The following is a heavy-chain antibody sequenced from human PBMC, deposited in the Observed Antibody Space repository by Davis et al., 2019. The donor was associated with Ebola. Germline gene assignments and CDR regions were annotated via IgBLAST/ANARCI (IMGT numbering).Heavy chain of an antibody. J-gene: IGHJ5*02. V-gene: IGHV1-3*01. D-gene: IGHD4-17*01. CDR3: ARDTSGDYGNWFDP. CDR1: GYTFTSYA. CDR2: INAGNGNT. Sequence: ASVKVSCKASGYTFTSYAMHWVRQAPGQRLEWMGWINAGNGNTKYSQKFQGRVTITRDTSASTAYMELSSLRSEDTAVYYCARDTSGDYGNWFDPWGQGTLVTVSS.